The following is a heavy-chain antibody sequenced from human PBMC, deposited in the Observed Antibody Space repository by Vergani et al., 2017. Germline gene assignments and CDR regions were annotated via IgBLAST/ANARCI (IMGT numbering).Heavy chain of an antibody. CDR2: IIPIFGTA. D-gene: IGHD4-23*01. CDR1: GGTFSSYA. Sequence: QVKLEQSGAEVKKPGSSVKVSCKSSGGTFSSYAISWVRQAPGQGLEWMGGIIPIFGTANYAQKFQGRVTITADESTSTAYMELSSLRSEDTAVYYCARPFYGGKPLVDWGQGTLVSVSS. CDR3: ARPFYGGKPLVD. J-gene: IGHJ4*02. V-gene: IGHV1-69*01.